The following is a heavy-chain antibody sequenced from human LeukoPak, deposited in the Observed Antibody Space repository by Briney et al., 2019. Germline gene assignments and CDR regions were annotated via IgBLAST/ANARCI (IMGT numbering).Heavy chain of an antibody. J-gene: IGHJ4*02. CDR3: ATHNIAMTGTGFDY. CDR1: GGSISSSSYY. CDR2: IYHSGGT. D-gene: IGHD1-1*01. V-gene: IGHV4-39*01. Sequence: SETLSLTCSVSGGSISSSSYYWGWIRHPPGKGLEWIGSIYHSGGTYYNPSLKSRVTVSVDTSRNQFSLKLNSATAADTAVYYCATHNIAMTGTGFDYWGQGTLVSVSS.